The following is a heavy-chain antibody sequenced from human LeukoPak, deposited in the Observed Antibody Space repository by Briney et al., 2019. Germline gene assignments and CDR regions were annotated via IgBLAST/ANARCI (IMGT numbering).Heavy chain of an antibody. Sequence: PGGSLRLSCAASGFTFSSYAMSWVRQAPGKGLEWVSAISGSGGSTYYADSVKGRFTISRDNSKNTLYLQMNSLRAEDTAVYYRAKGGSGGSGSPRLFLYFDYWGQGTLVTVSS. D-gene: IGHD3-10*01. CDR1: GFTFSSYA. CDR3: AKGGSGGSGSPRLFLYFDY. V-gene: IGHV3-23*01. CDR2: ISGSGGST. J-gene: IGHJ4*02.